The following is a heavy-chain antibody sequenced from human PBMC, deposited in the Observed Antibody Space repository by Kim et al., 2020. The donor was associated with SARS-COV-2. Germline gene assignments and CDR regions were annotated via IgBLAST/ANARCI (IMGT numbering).Heavy chain of an antibody. D-gene: IGHD6-19*01. CDR1: GGSLSGYF. Sequence: SETLSLTCTVSGGSLSGYFWVWIRQSAGKGLEWLGRMSTSGRSNYNPSLKGRVTLSVDPSNNQFSLMLSSVTSADTAMYYCARQEEVNKDSAWSNWLYP. V-gene: IGHV4-4*07. J-gene: IGHJ5*02. CDR2: MSTSGRS. CDR3: ARQEEVNKDSAWSNWLYP.